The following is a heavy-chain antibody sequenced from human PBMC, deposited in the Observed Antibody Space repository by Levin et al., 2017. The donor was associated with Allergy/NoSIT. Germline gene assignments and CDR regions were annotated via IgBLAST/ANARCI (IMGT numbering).Heavy chain of an antibody. V-gene: IGHV4-34*01. D-gene: IGHD3-16*01. J-gene: IGHJ5*02. CDR3: ARGVSGTNRLGWFDP. CDR1: GGSFSGYY. Sequence: SETLSLTCAVYGGSFSGYYWSWIRQPPGKGLEWIGEINHSGSTNYNPSLKSRVTISVDTSKNQFSLKLSSVTAADTAVYYCARGVSGTNRLGWFDPWGQGTLVTVSS. CDR2: INHSGST.